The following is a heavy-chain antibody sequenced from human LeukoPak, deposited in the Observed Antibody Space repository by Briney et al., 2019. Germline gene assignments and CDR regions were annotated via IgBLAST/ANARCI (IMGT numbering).Heavy chain of an antibody. V-gene: IGHV1-69*04. Sequence: GSSVKVSCKASGGTFSSYTISRVRQAPGQGLEWMGRIIPILGIANYAQKFQGRVTITADKSTSTAYMELSSLRSEDTAVYYCARDGSVVVAASWFDPWGQGTLVTVSS. J-gene: IGHJ5*02. CDR3: ARDGSVVVAASWFDP. D-gene: IGHD2-15*01. CDR2: IIPILGIA. CDR1: GGTFSSYT.